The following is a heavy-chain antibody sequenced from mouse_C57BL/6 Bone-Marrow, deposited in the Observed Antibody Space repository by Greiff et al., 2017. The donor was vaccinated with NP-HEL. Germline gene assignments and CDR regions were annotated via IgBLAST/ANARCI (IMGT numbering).Heavy chain of an antibody. CDR3: ASELGPWFAY. D-gene: IGHD4-1*01. V-gene: IGHV5-9*01. CDR1: GFTFSSYT. Sequence: DVMLVESGGGLVKPGGSLKLSCAASGFTFSSYTMSWVRQTPEKRLEWVATISGGGGNTYYPDSVKGRFTISRDNAKNTLYLQMSSLRSEDTALYYCASELGPWFAYWGQGTLVTVSA. CDR2: ISGGGGNT. J-gene: IGHJ3*01.